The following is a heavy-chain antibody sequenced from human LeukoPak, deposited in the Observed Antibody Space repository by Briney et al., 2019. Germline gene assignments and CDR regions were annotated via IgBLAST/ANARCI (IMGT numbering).Heavy chain of an antibody. CDR2: ISSSSIYI. J-gene: IGHJ4*02. CDR3: ARVAPTRGFASSGYYPLDY. V-gene: IGHV3-21*01. Sequence: GGSLRLSCAGTGFSFRSYSMSWVRQAPGKGLEWVSSISSSSIYIYYADSVKGRFTISRDNAKNSLYLQMNSLRAEDTAVYYCARVAPTRGFASSGYYPLDYWGQGSLVNVSS. D-gene: IGHD3-22*01. CDR1: GFSFRSYS.